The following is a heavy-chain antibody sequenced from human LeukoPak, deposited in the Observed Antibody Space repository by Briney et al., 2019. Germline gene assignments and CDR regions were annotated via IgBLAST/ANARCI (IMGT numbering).Heavy chain of an antibody. V-gene: IGHV4-59*08. J-gene: IGHJ4*02. CDR3: ARQSGTAYDY. CDR2: ISYSGST. D-gene: IGHD1-7*01. Sequence: KPSETLSLTCTVSGGSISSYYWSWIRQPPGKGLEGIGYISYSGSTNYNPSLKSRVTTSVDTSKKQLSLKLSSVTAADTAVYYCARQSGTAYDYWGQGTLVTVSS. CDR1: GGSISSYY.